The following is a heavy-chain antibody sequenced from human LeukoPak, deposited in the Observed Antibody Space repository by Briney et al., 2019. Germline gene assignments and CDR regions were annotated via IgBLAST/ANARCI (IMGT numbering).Heavy chain of an antibody. Sequence: GASVKVSCKASGYTFTGYYMHWVRQAPGQGLEWMGWINPNSGDTNYAQKFQGRVTMTRDTSISTAYMELSGLRSDDTAVYYCAREISSGRSDYWGQGTLVTVSS. CDR2: INPNSGDT. D-gene: IGHD3-22*01. V-gene: IGHV1-2*02. CDR3: AREISSGRSDY. J-gene: IGHJ4*02. CDR1: GYTFTGYY.